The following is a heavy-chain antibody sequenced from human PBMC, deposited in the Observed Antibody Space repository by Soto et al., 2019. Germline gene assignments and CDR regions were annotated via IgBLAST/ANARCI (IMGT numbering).Heavy chain of an antibody. J-gene: IGHJ5*02. V-gene: IGHV1-18*01. Sequence: QVQLVQSGAEVKKPGASVKVSCKASGYTFTSYGINWVRQAPGQGLEWMGWISAYNANTHYAQKRKXXXTXXTDALTSPAFMELRSLRSDDTAVYYCARGENWFDPWGQGTLVTVSS. CDR1: GYTFTSYG. CDR2: ISAYNANT. CDR3: ARGENWFDP.